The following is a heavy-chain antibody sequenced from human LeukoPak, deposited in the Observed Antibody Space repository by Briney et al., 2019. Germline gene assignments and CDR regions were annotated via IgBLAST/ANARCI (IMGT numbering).Heavy chain of an antibody. D-gene: IGHD4/OR15-4a*01. J-gene: IGHJ2*01. CDR3: AKDPGTMVVVGWYFDL. V-gene: IGHV3-23*01. Sequence: QSGGSLRLSCAASGFTFSNFAISWVRQAPGKGLEWVSTISGSGGSTYYADSVKGRFTVSRDNSKNTLYMEMNSLRADDMAVYYCAKDPGTMVVVGWYFDLWGRGTLVTVSS. CDR2: ISGSGGST. CDR1: GFTFSNFA.